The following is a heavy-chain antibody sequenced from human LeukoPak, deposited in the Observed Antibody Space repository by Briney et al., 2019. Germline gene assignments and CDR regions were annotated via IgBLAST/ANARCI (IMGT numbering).Heavy chain of an antibody. V-gene: IGHV1-24*01. Sequence: GASVKVSCKVSGYTLTELSMHWVRQAHGKGLEWMGGFDPEDGETIYAQKFQGRVTMTEDTPTDTAYMELSSLRSEDTAVYYCVSSSSWYFDYWGQGTLVTVSS. CDR1: GYTLTELS. CDR2: FDPEDGET. D-gene: IGHD6-6*01. CDR3: VSSSSWYFDY. J-gene: IGHJ4*02.